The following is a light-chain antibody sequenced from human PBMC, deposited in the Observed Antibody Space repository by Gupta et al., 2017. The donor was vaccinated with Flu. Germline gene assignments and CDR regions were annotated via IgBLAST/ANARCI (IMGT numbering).Light chain of an antibody. CDR2: NGS. CDR3: RHGEHCPWA. V-gene: IGKV2-30*01. J-gene: IGKJ1*01. Sequence: DVVMTQSPLSLPVTLGQPASISCRSSLGLVYSDGNTYLNWFQQRPGQSPRRLIYNGSKRESGVPDRFSGSGSGTDFTLIISRVEAEDVGVYYCRHGEHCPWAFGQGTKVEIK. CDR1: LGLVYSDGNTY.